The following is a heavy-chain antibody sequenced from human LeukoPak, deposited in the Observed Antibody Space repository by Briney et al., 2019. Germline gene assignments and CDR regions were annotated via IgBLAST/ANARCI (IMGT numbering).Heavy chain of an antibody. CDR3: AREDCSGGSCCFDY. J-gene: IGHJ4*02. CDR1: GFTFSSYS. D-gene: IGHD2-15*01. Sequence: PGGSLSLSCAASGFTFSSYSMNWVRQAPGKGLEWVSSISSSSSYIYYADSVKGRFTISRDNAKNSLYLQMNSLRAEDTAVYYCAREDCSGGSCCFDYWGQGTLVTVSS. V-gene: IGHV3-21*01. CDR2: ISSSSSYI.